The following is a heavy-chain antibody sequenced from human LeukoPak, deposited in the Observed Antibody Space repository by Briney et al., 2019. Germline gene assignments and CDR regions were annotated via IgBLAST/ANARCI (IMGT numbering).Heavy chain of an antibody. V-gene: IGHV1-2*02. Sequence: GASVKVSCTAAGYTFTGYYMHWVRQAPGQGLEWMGWINPNSGGTNYAQKFQGRVTMTRDTSISTAYMELSRLRSDDTAVYYCAILPDCSSTSCYTVDYWGQGTLVTVSS. CDR2: INPNSGGT. CDR3: AILPDCSSTSCYTVDY. D-gene: IGHD2-2*02. CDR1: GYTFTGYY. J-gene: IGHJ4*02.